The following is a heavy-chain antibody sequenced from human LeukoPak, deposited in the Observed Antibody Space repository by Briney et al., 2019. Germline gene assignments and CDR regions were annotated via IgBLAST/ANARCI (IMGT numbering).Heavy chain of an antibody. CDR2: ISGSGGST. Sequence: GGSLRLSCAASGFTFSSYAVSWVRQAPGKGLEWVSAISGSGGSTYYADSVKGRFTISRDNSKNTLYLQMNSLRAEDTAVYYCAKGDSSGWYLLSYFDYWGQGTLVTVSS. J-gene: IGHJ4*02. CDR3: AKGDSSGWYLLSYFDY. CDR1: GFTFSSYA. D-gene: IGHD6-19*01. V-gene: IGHV3-23*01.